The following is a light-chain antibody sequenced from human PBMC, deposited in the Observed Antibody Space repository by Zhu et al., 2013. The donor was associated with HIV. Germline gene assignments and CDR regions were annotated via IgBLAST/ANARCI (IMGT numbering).Light chain of an antibody. CDR1: QSVSGTY. Sequence: EIVLTQSPGTLSLSPGERATLSCRASQSVSGTYLAWYQQKPGQAPRLLIYGTSNRATGVPDRFSGSGSGTDFTLTISRLEPEDFAVYYCQHYNNWPPRALFGQGTKVEIK. CDR2: GTS. V-gene: IGKV3-20*01. J-gene: IGKJ1*01. CDR3: QHYNNWPPRAL.